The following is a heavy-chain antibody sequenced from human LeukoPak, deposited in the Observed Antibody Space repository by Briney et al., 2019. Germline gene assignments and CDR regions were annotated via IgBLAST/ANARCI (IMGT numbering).Heavy chain of an antibody. Sequence: SVTLSLTCTVSGGSISSYYWSWIRQPPGKGLEWIGYIYYSGSTNYNPSLKSRVTISVDTSKNQFSLKLSSVTAADAAVYYCARVDPDSSSTLEVFDYWGQGTLVTVSS. J-gene: IGHJ4*02. CDR2: IYYSGST. CDR1: GGSISSYY. CDR3: ARVDPDSSSTLEVFDY. D-gene: IGHD6-6*01. V-gene: IGHV4-59*01.